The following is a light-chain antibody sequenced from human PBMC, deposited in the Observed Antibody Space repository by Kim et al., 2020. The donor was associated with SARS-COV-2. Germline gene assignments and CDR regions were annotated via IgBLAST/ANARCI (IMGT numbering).Light chain of an antibody. CDR1: QGISSW. V-gene: IGKV1-5*03. CDR3: QQYSSYPRT. Sequence: ASVGEGVTITGRASQGISSWLAWYQQKPGKAPKLLIYRASSLENGVTSRFSGSGSGTEFTLTISSLQPDDFATYYCQQYSSYPRTFGQGTKVDIK. CDR2: RAS. J-gene: IGKJ1*01.